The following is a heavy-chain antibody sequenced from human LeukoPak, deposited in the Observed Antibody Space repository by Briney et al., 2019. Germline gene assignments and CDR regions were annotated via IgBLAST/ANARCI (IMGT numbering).Heavy chain of an antibody. D-gene: IGHD3-22*01. CDR3: ARDHYDSSGYYSYYYYYMDV. J-gene: IGHJ6*03. CDR2: IYHSGST. CDR1: GGSISSSNW. Sequence: SETLSLTCAVSGGSISSSNWWSWVRQPPGKGLEWIGEIYHSGSTNYNPSLKSRVTISVDKSKNQFSLKLSSVTAADTAVYYCARDHYDSSGYYSYYYYYMDVWGKGTTVTVSS. V-gene: IGHV4-4*02.